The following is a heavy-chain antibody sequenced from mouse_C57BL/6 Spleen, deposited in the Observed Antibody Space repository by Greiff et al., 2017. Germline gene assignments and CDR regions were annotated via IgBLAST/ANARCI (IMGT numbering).Heavy chain of an antibody. Sequence: EVKLVESGAELVRPGASVKLSCTASGFNINDDYMHWVKQRPEKGLEWIGWIDPDNGDTEYASKFQGKATITADTSYNTAYLQLSSLTSEDTAVYYCTRTDYYGSSPWFAYWGQGTLVTVSA. CDR1: GFNINDDY. J-gene: IGHJ3*01. CDR3: TRTDYYGSSPWFAY. D-gene: IGHD1-1*01. CDR2: IDPDNGDT. V-gene: IGHV14-4*01.